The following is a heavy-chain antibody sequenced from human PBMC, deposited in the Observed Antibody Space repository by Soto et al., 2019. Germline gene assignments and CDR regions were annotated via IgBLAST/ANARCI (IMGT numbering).Heavy chain of an antibody. J-gene: IGHJ4*02. CDR1: GFTFSSYG. CDR2: IWYDGSNK. D-gene: IGHD3-10*01. Sequence: GGSLRLSCAASGFTFSSYGMHWVRQAPGKGLEWVAVIWYDGSNKYYADSVKGRFTISRDNSKNTLYLQMNSLRAEDTAVYYCARARGSGSYYIYSLGNYWGQGTLVTVSS. V-gene: IGHV3-33*01. CDR3: ARARGSGSYYIYSLGNY.